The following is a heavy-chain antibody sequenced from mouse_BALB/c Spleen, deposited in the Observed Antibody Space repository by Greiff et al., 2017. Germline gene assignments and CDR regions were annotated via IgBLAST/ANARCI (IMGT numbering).Heavy chain of an antibody. Sequence: DVQLVESGGGLVKPGGSLKLSCAASGFTFSSYAMSWVRQTPEKRLEWVASISSGGSTYYPDRVKGRFTISRDNARNILYLQMSSLRSADTAMYYYARGYRYDGGGFDYWGQGTTLTVSS. CDR3: ARGYRYDGGGFDY. CDR1: GFTFSSYA. D-gene: IGHD2-14*01. J-gene: IGHJ2*01. V-gene: IGHV5-6-5*01. CDR2: ISSGGST.